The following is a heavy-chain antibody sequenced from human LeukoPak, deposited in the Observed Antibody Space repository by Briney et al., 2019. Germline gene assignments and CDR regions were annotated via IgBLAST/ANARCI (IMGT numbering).Heavy chain of an antibody. Sequence: SQTLSLTWVVSGDSVSSKNGAWNWIRQSPSRGLEWLGRTYYRSKWYNDYAESMEGRMTISQDTSKNQYSLHLNSVTPDDTAVYYCARDFGTTGWHTFDYWGQGTLVTVSS. CDR1: GDSVSSKNGA. CDR3: ARDFGTTGWHTFDY. J-gene: IGHJ4*02. V-gene: IGHV6-1*01. CDR2: TYYRSKWYN. D-gene: IGHD6-19*01.